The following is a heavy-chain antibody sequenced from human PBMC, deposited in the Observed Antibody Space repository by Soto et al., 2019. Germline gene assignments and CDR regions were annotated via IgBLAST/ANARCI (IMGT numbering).Heavy chain of an antibody. CDR3: ARDGNGERSIQSLYYYYYGMDV. Sequence: GGSLRLSCAASGFTFSSYGMHWVRQAPGKGLEWVAFIWYDGSNKYYADSVKGRFTISRDNSKDTLYLQMNSLRAEDTAVYYCARDGNGERSIQSLYYYYYGMDVWGQGTTVTVS. D-gene: IGHD6-6*01. CDR1: GFTFSSYG. CDR2: IWYDGSNK. J-gene: IGHJ6*02. V-gene: IGHV3-33*01.